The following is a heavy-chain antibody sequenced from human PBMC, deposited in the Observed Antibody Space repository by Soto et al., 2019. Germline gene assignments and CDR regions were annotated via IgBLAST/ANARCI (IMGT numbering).Heavy chain of an antibody. V-gene: IGHV4-59*08. D-gene: IGHD3-22*01. CDR2: AYYSGNT. J-gene: IGHJ4*02. CDR3: ARGDSSGFYSSFDY. CDR1: GGSMSGYY. Sequence: SETLSLTCTVSGGSMSGYYWSWIRQPPGKGLEWIGYAYYSGNTNYNSSLKSRVTISVDTSKNQFSLKLTSVTATDTAIYYCARGDSSGFYSSFDYWGQGTLVIVSS.